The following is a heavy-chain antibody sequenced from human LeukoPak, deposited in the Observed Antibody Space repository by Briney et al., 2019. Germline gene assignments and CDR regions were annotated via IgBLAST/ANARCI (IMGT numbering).Heavy chain of an antibody. CDR3: ARDLVSYDSSGYYSWFDP. CDR2: IYYSGST. CDR1: GGSISSGGYY. J-gene: IGHJ5*02. Sequence: SQTLSLTCTVSGGSISSGGYYWSWIRQHPGKGLEWIGYIYYSGSTYYNPSLKSRVTISVDTSKNQFSLKLSSVTAADTAVYYCARDLVSYDSSGYYSWFDPWGQGTLVTVSS. V-gene: IGHV4-31*03. D-gene: IGHD3-22*01.